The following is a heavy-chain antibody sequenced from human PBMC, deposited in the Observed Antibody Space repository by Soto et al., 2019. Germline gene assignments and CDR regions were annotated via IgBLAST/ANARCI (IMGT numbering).Heavy chain of an antibody. CDR3: AKVHRNYYGSGSAPHFDY. D-gene: IGHD3-10*01. CDR2: ISGSGGST. CDR1: GFTFSSYA. V-gene: IGHV3-23*01. Sequence: RRLSCAASGFTFSSYAMSWVRQAPGKGLEWVSAISGSGGSTYYADSVKGRFTISRDNSKNTLYLQMNSLRAEDTAVYYCAKVHRNYYGSGSAPHFDYWGQGTLVTVSS. J-gene: IGHJ4*02.